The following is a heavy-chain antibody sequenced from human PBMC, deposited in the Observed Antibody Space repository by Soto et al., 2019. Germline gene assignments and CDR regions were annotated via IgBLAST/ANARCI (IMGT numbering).Heavy chain of an antibody. V-gene: IGHV5-10-1*01. CDR1: GYSFTTYW. J-gene: IGHJ3*02. CDR2: IDPSDSYT. CDR3: ARKVMAARWADAFDI. Sequence: GESLTISCKGSGYSFTTYWITWVRQMPGKGLEWMGRIDPSDSYTNYSPSFQGHVTISADKSISTAYLQWSSLKASDTAMYYCARKVMAARWADAFDIWGQGTMVTVSS. D-gene: IGHD5-12*01.